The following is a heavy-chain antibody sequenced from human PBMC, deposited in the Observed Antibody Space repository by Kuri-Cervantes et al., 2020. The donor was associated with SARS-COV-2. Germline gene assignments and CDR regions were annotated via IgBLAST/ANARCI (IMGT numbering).Heavy chain of an antibody. CDR2: IKQDGSEK. D-gene: IGHD3-3*01. J-gene: IGHJ4*02. CDR1: GFTFSSYW. V-gene: IGHV3-7*01. CDR3: ARDMTIFGVVTYHFDY. Sequence: GESLKISCAASGFTFSSYWMSWVRQAPGKGLEWVANIKQDGSEKYYVDSVKGRFTISRDNAKNSLYLQMNSLRAEDTAVYYCARDMTIFGVVTYHFDYWGQGTLVTVSS.